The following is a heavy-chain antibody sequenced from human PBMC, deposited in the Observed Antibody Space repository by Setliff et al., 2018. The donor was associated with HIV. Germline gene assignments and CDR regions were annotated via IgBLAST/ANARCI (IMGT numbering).Heavy chain of an antibody. CDR2: INPHSGGT. D-gene: IGHD2-2*01. CDR1: GYTFTGYH. J-gene: IGHJ3*02. CDR3: ARVDCSSTRCYAFDI. Sequence: ASVKVSCKASGYTFTGYHMHWVRQAPGQGLEWMGWINPHSGGTKYAQKFQGRVTMTRDTSISAAYRELSRLRSDYTAVYYCARVDCSSTRCYAFDIWGQVTMVTVSS. V-gene: IGHV1-2*02.